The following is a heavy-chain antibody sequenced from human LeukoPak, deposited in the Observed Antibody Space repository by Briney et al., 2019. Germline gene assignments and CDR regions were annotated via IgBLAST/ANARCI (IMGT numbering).Heavy chain of an antibody. D-gene: IGHD6-13*01. Sequence: GASVKVSCKASGYTFTSCYMHWVRQAPGQGLEWMGIINPSGGSTSYAQKFQGRVTITTDESTSTAYMELSSLRSEDTAVYYCARELAAAGNDAFDIWGQGTMVTVSS. CDR1: GYTFTSCY. CDR3: ARELAAAGNDAFDI. J-gene: IGHJ3*02. CDR2: INPSGGST. V-gene: IGHV1-46*01.